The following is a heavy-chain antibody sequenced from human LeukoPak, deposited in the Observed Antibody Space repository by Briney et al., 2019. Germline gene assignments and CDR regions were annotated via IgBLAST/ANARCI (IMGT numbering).Heavy chain of an antibody. CDR2: IKKDGSEK. CDR3: AREGSGYDY. Sequence: GESLRLSCVASGFTLSRHWMSWVRQAPGSGLEWVANIKKDGSEKNYADSVKGRFTISRDNAKNLVYLQMTSLRVEDTATYYCAREGSGYDYWGQGTLVVVSS. D-gene: IGHD2-15*01. CDR1: GFTLSRHW. J-gene: IGHJ4*02. V-gene: IGHV3-7*01.